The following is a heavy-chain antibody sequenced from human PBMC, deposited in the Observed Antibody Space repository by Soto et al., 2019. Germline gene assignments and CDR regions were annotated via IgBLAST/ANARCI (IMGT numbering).Heavy chain of an antibody. J-gene: IGHJ6*02. CDR2: INPNSGGT. CDR3: ARDRVAALGYYYYGMDV. D-gene: IGHD6-13*01. Sequence: ASVKVSRKASGYTFTGYYMHWVRQAPGQGLEWMGWINPNSGGTNYAQKFQGRVTMTRDTSISTAYMELSRLRSDDTAVYYCARDRVAALGYYYYGMDVWGQGTTVTVSS. V-gene: IGHV1-2*02. CDR1: GYTFTGYY.